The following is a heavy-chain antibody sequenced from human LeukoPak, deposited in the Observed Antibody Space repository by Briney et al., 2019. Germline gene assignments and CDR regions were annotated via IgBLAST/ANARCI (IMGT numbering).Heavy chain of an antibody. CDR1: GGSITNYY. D-gene: IGHD2/OR15-2a*01. J-gene: IGHJ3*02. V-gene: IGHV4-59*08. CDR3: ARHGEGVTYFYTFDI. Sequence: SETLSLTCTVSGGSITNYYWSWIRQPPGEGLEWIGYVYASGATNSNPSLKSRVTISVDTSKNQFSLKLSSVTAADTAVCYCARHGEGVTYFYTFDIWGQGTVVAVSS. CDR2: VYASGAT.